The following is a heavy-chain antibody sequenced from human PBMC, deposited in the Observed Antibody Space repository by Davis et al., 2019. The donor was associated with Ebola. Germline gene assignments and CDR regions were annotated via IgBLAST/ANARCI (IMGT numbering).Heavy chain of an antibody. V-gene: IGHV3-7*03. J-gene: IGHJ5*02. D-gene: IGHD3-22*01. Sequence: GESLKISCAASGFTFSSYWMAWVRQAPGKGLEWVANIKQDGSEKYHVDSVKGRFTISRDNAKNSLYLQMSSLRAEDTAVYYCARAGYYYDSSDYCEYPSWFDPWGQGTLVTVSS. CDR3: ARAGYYYDSSDYCEYPSWFDP. CDR1: GFTFSSYW. CDR2: IKQDGSEK.